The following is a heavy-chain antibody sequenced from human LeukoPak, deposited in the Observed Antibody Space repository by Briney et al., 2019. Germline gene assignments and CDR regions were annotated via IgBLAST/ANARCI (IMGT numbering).Heavy chain of an antibody. CDR2: IYYSGST. CDR3: ARFYDSSGIEKYYFDY. Sequence: SETLSLTCTVSGGSISSGGYYWSWIRQHPGKGLEWIGYIYYSGSTYYNPSLKSRVTISVDTSKNQFSLKLSSVTAADTAVYYCARFYDSSGIEKYYFDYWGQGTLVTVSS. J-gene: IGHJ4*02. D-gene: IGHD3-22*01. CDR1: GGSISSGGYY. V-gene: IGHV4-31*03.